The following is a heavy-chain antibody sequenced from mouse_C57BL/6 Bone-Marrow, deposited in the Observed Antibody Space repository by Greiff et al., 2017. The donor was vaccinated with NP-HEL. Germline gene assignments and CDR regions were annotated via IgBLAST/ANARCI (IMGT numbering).Heavy chain of an antibody. CDR3: ARGIYYYGSSYYY. CDR1: GYTFTGYW. D-gene: IGHD1-1*01. Sequence: VQWVESGAELMKPGASVKLSCKATGYTFTGYWIEWVKQRPGHGLEWIGEILPGSGSTNYNEKFKGKTTFTADTSSNTAYMQHSSLTTDASAISYCARGIYYYGSSYYYWGQGTTLTVSS. CDR2: ILPGSGST. J-gene: IGHJ2*01. V-gene: IGHV1-9*01.